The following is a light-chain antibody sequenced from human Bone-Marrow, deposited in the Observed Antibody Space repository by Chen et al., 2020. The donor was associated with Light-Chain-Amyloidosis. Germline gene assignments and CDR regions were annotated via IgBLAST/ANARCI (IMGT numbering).Light chain of an antibody. V-gene: IGLV1-40*01. CDR1: SFNIGAGYD. CDR3: QSYDSSENSFYV. Sequence: SLLTPLPSASGAPGQRVTSSGTGRSFNIGAGYDVDWYQQHPGTAPKFLISDNNNRPSGVPDRFSGSRSGTSASLAITGIQAEDEADYYCQSYDSSENSFYVFGTGTKVTVL. J-gene: IGLJ1*01. CDR2: DNN.